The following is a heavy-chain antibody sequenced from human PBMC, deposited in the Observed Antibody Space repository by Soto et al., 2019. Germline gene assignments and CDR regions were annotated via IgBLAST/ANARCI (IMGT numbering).Heavy chain of an antibody. CDR3: ARDYTPQYCSGGSCYSGNDY. V-gene: IGHV1-2*02. D-gene: IGHD2-15*01. Sequence: SVKGSCKASGYTFTGYYMHWVRQAPVQGLEWMGWINPNSGGTNYAQKFQGRVTMTRDTSISTAYMELSRLRSDDTAVYYCARDYTPQYCSGGSCYSGNDYWGQGTLVTVSS. CDR2: INPNSGGT. J-gene: IGHJ4*02. CDR1: GYTFTGYY.